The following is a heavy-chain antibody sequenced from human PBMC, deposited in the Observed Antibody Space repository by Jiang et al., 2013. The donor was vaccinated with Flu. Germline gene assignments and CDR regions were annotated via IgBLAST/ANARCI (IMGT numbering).Heavy chain of an antibody. CDR2: IIPIFGTA. CDR1: GGTFSSYA. CDR3: ARVLGYCSGGSCPHAFDI. V-gene: IGHV1-69*01. J-gene: IGHJ3*02. D-gene: IGHD2-15*01. Sequence: EVKKPGSSVKVSCKASGGTFSSYAISWVRQAPGQGLEWMGGIIPIFGTANYAQKFQGRVTITADESTSTAYMELSSLRSEDTAVYYCARVLGYCSGGSCPHAFDIWGQGTMVTVSS.